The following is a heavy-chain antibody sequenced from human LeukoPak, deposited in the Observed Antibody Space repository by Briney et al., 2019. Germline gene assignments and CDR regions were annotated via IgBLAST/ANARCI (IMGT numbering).Heavy chain of an antibody. CDR1: GGTFSSYA. CDR2: IIPIFGTA. V-gene: IGHV1-69*01. CDR3: ASRLYCSNTRCRNFPFAY. Sequence: SVKVSCKASGGTFSSYAINWVRQAPGQGLEWMGGIIPIFGTANYAQKFQDRVTITADESTSTAYMELSSLRSEDTAIYYCASRLYCSNTRCRNFPFAYWGQGTMVTVSS. J-gene: IGHJ4*02. D-gene: IGHD2-2*01.